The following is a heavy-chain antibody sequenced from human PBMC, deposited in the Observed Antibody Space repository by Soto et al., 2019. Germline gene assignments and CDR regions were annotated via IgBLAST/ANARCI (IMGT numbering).Heavy chain of an antibody. CDR2: INPFFKGT. J-gene: IGHJ6*02. Sequence: QVQLVQSGTEVKMPGSSVKVSCKAFGGTFSDHAVSWVRQAPGQGLEWMGVINPFFKGTKYAQKFQGRLTITADDSTSTAYMDLYSLISEDTAVYYCARDVQVNYFDNTYHYYAMDVWSQGTTVIVSS. CDR1: GGTFSDHA. D-gene: IGHD3-9*01. V-gene: IGHV1-69*01. CDR3: ARDVQVNYFDNTYHYYAMDV.